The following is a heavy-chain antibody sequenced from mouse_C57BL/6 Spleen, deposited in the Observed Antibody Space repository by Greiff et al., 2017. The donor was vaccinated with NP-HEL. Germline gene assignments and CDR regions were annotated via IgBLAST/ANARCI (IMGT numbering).Heavy chain of an antibody. CDR2: IYPGSGNT. D-gene: IGHD2-1*01. V-gene: IGHV1-66*01. J-gene: IGHJ4*01. CDR1: GYSFTSYY. CDR3: AGIYYGNPYAMDY. Sequence: VQLQQSGPELVKPGASVKISCKASGYSFTSYYIHWVKQRPGQGLEWIGWIYPGSGNTKYNEKFKGKATLTADTSSSTAYMQLSSLTSEDSAVYYCAGIYYGNPYAMDYWGQGTSVTVSS.